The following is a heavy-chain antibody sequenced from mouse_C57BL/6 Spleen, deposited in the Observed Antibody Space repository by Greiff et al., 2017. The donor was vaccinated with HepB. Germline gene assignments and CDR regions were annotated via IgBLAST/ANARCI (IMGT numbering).Heavy chain of an antibody. D-gene: IGHD1-1*01. J-gene: IGHJ1*03. CDR1: GFNIKNTY. CDR3: ARGPLYYGSSYYYSSYWYCDV. CDR2: IDPANGNT. V-gene: IGHV14-3*01. Sequence: EVQLQQSVAELVRPGASVKLSCTASGFNIKNTYMHWVKQRPEQCLEWIGRIDPANGNTKYAPKFQGKATITADTSSNTAYLQLSSLTSEDTAIYYCARGPLYYGSSYYYSSYWYCDVWGTGTTVTVSS.